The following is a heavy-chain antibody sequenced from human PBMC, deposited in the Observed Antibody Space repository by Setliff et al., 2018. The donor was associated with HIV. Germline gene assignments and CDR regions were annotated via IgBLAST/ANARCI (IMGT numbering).Heavy chain of an antibody. J-gene: IGHJ3*02. CDR2: VYYLGNT. Sequence: SETLSLTCDVSGYSISNGYYWGWIRRPPGKGLEWIGNVYYLGNTYSNPSLRNRVAISVDTSKNRFSLRLSSVTAADTAVYYCARGLDSWSSHVFDMWGQGTMVTVSS. CDR3: ARGLDSWSSHVFDM. D-gene: IGHD6-6*01. V-gene: IGHV4-38-2*01. CDR1: GYSISNGYY.